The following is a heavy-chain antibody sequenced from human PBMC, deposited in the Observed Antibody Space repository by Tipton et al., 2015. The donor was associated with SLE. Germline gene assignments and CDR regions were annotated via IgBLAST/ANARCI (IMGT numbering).Heavy chain of an antibody. J-gene: IGHJ3*02. Sequence: TLSLTCAVYGGSFSGYYWSWIRQPPGKGLEWIGYIYYSGSTNYNPSLKSRVTISVDTSKNQFSLKLSSVTAADTAVYYCARLPVADDAFDIWGQGTMVTVSS. CDR3: ARLPVADDAFDI. CDR2: IYYSGST. D-gene: IGHD6-19*01. CDR1: GGSFSGYY. V-gene: IGHV4-59*12.